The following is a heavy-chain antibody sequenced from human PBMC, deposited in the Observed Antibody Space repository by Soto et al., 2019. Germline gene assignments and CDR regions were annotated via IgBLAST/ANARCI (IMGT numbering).Heavy chain of an antibody. CDR1: GGTFSSYT. CDR2: IIPILGIA. D-gene: IGHD2-2*02. CDR3: AMEYCSSTVCNRDY. J-gene: IGHJ4*02. Sequence: QVQLVQSGAEVKKPGSSVKVSCKASGGTFSSYTISWVRQAPGQGLEWMGRIIPILGIANYAQKFQGRVTMTADKSTSTAYRELGSLRSEGTAVYFCAMEYCSSTVCNRDYWGQGNLVTVSS. V-gene: IGHV1-69*02.